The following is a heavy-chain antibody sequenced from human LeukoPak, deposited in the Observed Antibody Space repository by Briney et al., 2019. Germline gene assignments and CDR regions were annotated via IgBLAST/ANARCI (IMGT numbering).Heavy chain of an antibody. Sequence: GGSLRLSCAASGFTFSSYGISWVRQAPGKGLEWVSVISGSGGSTYYADSVKGRFTISRDNSKNTLYLQMNSLRAEDTALYYCAKATGYLLWGQGTLVTVSS. CDR2: ISGSGGST. CDR3: AKATGYLL. J-gene: IGHJ4*02. V-gene: IGHV3-23*01. D-gene: IGHD5-18*01. CDR1: GFTFSSYG.